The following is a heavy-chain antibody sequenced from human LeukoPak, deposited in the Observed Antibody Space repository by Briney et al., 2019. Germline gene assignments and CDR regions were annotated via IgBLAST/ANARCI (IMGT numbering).Heavy chain of an antibody. J-gene: IGHJ6*03. CDR1: GGSISSYY. Sequence: PSETLSLTCTVSGGSISSYYWSWIRQPPGKGLEWIGYIYYSGSTNYNPSLKSRVTISVDTSKNQFSLKLSSVTAADTAVYYCASEKYYYDSSGYRDYMDVWGKGTTVTVSS. CDR2: IYYSGST. CDR3: ASEKYYYDSSGYRDYMDV. V-gene: IGHV4-59*01. D-gene: IGHD3-22*01.